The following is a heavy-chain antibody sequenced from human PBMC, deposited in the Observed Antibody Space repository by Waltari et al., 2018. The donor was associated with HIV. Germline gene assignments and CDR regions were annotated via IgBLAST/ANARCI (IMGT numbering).Heavy chain of an antibody. V-gene: IGHV1-8*02. J-gene: IGHJ5*02. CDR1: GYSFTYYD. CDR3: STSRPGAMFGDA. D-gene: IGHD3-3*01. Sequence: QGQLVQSGAEVKQSGASVRLSSKASGYSFTYYDIKWQRPATGQGLEWMGWMNPSTGNAGFAHNFQGRVVMTRDIPINTAYMELSGLTSHDAAVYYCSTSRPGAMFGDAWGQGTLVTVSS. CDR2: MNPSTGNA.